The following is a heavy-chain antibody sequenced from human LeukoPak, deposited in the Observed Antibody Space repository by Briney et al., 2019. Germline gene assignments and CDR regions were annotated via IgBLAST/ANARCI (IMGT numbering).Heavy chain of an antibody. CDR2: ISSNGGST. D-gene: IGHD3-22*01. CDR1: GFTFSSYA. Sequence: GGSLRLSCAASGFTFSSYAMHWVRQAPGKGLEYVSAISSNGGSTYYANSVKGRFTISRDNSKNTLYLQMGSLRAEDMAVYYCAREVGSSGYRYFDYWGQGTLVTVSS. CDR3: AREVGSSGYRYFDY. V-gene: IGHV3-64*01. J-gene: IGHJ4*02.